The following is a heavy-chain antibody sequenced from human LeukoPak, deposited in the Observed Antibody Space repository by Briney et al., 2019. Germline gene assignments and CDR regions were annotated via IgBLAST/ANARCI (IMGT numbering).Heavy chain of an antibody. J-gene: IGHJ4*02. CDR2: INPNSGGT. CDR3: ARGSDSSSWPFDY. CDR1: GYTFTGYY. D-gene: IGHD6-13*01. Sequence: GASVKVSFKASGYTFTGYYMHWVRQAPGQGLEWMGWINPNSGGTNYAQKFQGRVTMTRDTSISTAYMELSRLRSDDTAVYYCARGSDSSSWPFDYWGQGTLVTVSS. V-gene: IGHV1-2*02.